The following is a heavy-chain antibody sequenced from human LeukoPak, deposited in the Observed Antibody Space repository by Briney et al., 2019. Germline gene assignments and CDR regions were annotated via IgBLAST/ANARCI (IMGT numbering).Heavy chain of an antibody. CDR3: ARAPTVTTRVFAS. Sequence: QAGGSLRLSCAASGFIFSSYWMTWVRQAPGKGLEWVANIKQDGTETYYVDSLKGRFTISRDNAKNSLYLQLNSLRAEDPAVYYCARAPTVTTRVFASWGQGTLVTVSS. CDR2: IKQDGTET. CDR1: GFIFSSYW. D-gene: IGHD4-17*01. V-gene: IGHV3-7*05. J-gene: IGHJ5*01.